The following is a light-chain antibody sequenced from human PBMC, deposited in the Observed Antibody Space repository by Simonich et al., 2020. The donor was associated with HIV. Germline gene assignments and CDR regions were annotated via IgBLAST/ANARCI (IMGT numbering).Light chain of an antibody. CDR3: QQFFSTPWT. Sequence: DIQMTQSPSTLSASVGDRVTITCRASQSIRNWLAWYQQKPGKAPKLLIYKASSLESGVPSRFSGSGSGTDYTLTISSLQPEDFATYYCQQFFSTPWTFGQGTKVEIK. CDR2: KAS. J-gene: IGKJ1*01. CDR1: QSIRNW. V-gene: IGKV1-5*03.